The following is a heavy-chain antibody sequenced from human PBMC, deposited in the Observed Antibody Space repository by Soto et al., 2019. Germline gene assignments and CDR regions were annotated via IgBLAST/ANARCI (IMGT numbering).Heavy chain of an antibody. D-gene: IGHD3-10*01. Sequence: VQLLESGGGLVQPGGSLRLSCAASGFTFISYAMNWVRQAPGKGLQWVSAISGGGDATFYADSVKGRFTISRDNSRNTVTLQMNSLGADDTAVYYCARKVPGSTTRPDYWYFDLGGRGTLVTVSS. J-gene: IGHJ2*01. CDR1: GFTFISYA. CDR3: ARKVPGSTTRPDYWYFDL. V-gene: IGHV3-23*01. CDR2: ISGGGDAT.